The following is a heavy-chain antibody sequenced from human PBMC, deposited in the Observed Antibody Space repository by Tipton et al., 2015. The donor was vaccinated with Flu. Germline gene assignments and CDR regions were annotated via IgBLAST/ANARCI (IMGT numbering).Heavy chain of an antibody. D-gene: IGHD5-12*01. CDR3: ASTRSPVRGYSGYS. J-gene: IGHJ4*02. Sequence: SLRLSCAASGFTFSSYSMNWVRQAPGKGLEWVSSISSSSSYIYYADSVKGRFTISRDNAKNSLYLQMNSLRAEDTAVYYCASTRSPVRGYSGYSWGQGTLVTVSS. CDR1: GFTFSSYS. CDR2: ISSSSSYI. V-gene: IGHV3-21*01.